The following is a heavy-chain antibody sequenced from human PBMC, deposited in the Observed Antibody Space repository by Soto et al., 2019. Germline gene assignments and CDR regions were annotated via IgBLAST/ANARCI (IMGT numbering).Heavy chain of an antibody. J-gene: IGHJ6*02. CDR1: GGTFSSYA. D-gene: IGHD4-4*01. CDR2: IIPIFGTA. Sequence: ASVKVSCKASGGTFSSYAISWVRQAPGQGLEWMGGIIPIFGTANYAQKFQGRVTITADKSTSTAYMELSSLRSEDTAVYYCAREDDNYVGALKVWGQGTTVTVSS. V-gene: IGHV1-69*06. CDR3: AREDDNYVGALKV.